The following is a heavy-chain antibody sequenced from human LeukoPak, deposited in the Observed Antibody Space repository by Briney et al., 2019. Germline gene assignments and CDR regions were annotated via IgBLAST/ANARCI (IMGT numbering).Heavy chain of an antibody. CDR2: IYDSGST. Sequence: SETLSLTCTVSGGSISSYYWSWIRQPPGKGLEWIGYIYDSGSTNYNPSLKSRVTISVDTSKNQFSLKLSSVTAADTAIYYCATYRQVLLPFESWGQGTLVTVSS. V-gene: IGHV4-59*01. CDR1: GGSISSYY. D-gene: IGHD2-8*02. CDR3: ATYRQVLLPFES. J-gene: IGHJ4*02.